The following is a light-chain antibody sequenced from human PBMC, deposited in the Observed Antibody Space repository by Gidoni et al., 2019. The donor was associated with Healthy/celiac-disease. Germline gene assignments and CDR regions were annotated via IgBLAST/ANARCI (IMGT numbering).Light chain of an antibody. J-gene: IGKJ1*01. CDR3: QQYGSSPWT. V-gene: IGKV3-20*01. CDR2: GAS. Sequence: CRASQRVSSSYLAWYQQKPGQAPRLLIYGASSRATGIPDRFSGSGSGTDFTLTISRLEPEDFAVYYCQQYGSSPWTFGQXTKVEIK. CDR1: QRVSSSY.